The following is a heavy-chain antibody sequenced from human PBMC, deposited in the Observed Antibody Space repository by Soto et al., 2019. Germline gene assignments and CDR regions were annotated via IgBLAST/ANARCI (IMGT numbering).Heavy chain of an antibody. CDR3: ARRGYGSRWPNVYMDV. CDR2: ISNNGAHT. D-gene: IGHD6-13*01. Sequence: EAQLVESGGGLVQPGGSLRLSCAASGFTFSNYEMHWVRQAPGKGLEYVSGISNNGAHTDYAKSVKGRFTISRDNSENTLYLXXGXXXAEDMALYYCARRGYGSRWPNVYMDVWGKGTTVTVSS. CDR1: GFTFSNYE. V-gene: IGHV3-64*01. J-gene: IGHJ6*03.